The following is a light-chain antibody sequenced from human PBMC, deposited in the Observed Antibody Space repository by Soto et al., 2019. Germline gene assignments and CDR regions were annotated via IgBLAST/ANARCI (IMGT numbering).Light chain of an antibody. J-gene: IGKJ1*01. Sequence: DIQMTQTPSTLSASVGDRVTSTCRASQNIYDLIAWYQQKPGKAPKFLIYDASTLESGVPSRFSGRGFGTEFSFAISSLQPDDFGTYYCQHMRTFGQGTKVDIK. V-gene: IGKV1-5*01. CDR2: DAS. CDR3: QHMRT. CDR1: QNIYDL.